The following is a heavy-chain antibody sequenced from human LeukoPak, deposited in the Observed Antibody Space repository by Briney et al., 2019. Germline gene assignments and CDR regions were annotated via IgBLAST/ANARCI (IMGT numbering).Heavy chain of an antibody. CDR2: IYYSGST. D-gene: IGHD3-22*01. V-gene: IGHV4-59*08. Sequence: PSETLSLTCTVSGGSISSYYWSWIRQPPGEGLEWIGYIYYSGSTNYNRSLKSRVTISVDTSKNQFSLKLDSVTAADPAGYYLSRRTDPYYDSSGYSRYVDSWGQGTLVTVSS. J-gene: IGHJ4*02. CDR3: SRRTDPYYDSSGYSRYVDS. CDR1: GGSISSYY.